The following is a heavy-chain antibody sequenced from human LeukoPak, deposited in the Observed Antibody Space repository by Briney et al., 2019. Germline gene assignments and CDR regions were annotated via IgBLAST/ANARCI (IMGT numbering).Heavy chain of an antibody. D-gene: IGHD6-13*01. Sequence: GGSLRLSCVASGFTFSSYWMHWVRHVPGKGLGWVSRINSDGSSKTYADSVKGRFTISRDNAKNTLYLQINSLRAEDTAVYFCARDPSGYSSTWYHDYWGQGTLLTVAS. CDR3: ARDPSGYSSTWYHDY. V-gene: IGHV3-74*01. CDR1: GFTFSSYW. CDR2: INSDGSSK. J-gene: IGHJ4*02.